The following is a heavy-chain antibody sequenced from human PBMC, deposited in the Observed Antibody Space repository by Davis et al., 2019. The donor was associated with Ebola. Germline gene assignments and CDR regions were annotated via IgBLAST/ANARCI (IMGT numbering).Heavy chain of an antibody. CDR3: AKLLSSYLDFYYGMGV. CDR1: GFTFSSYA. D-gene: IGHD2/OR15-2a*01. CDR2: IYSGGNT. V-gene: IGHV3-23*03. J-gene: IGHJ6*04. Sequence: GESLKISCAASGFTFSSYAMSWVRQAPGKGLEWISVIYSGGNTYYADSVKGRFIISRDISKNILYLQMNTLRAEDTAVYYCAKLLSSYLDFYYGMGVWGKGTTVTVSS.